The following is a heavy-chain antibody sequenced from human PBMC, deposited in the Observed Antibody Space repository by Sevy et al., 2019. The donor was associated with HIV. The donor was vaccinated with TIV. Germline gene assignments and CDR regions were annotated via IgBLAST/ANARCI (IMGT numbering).Heavy chain of an antibody. CDR3: ARGGAPGVATPSPFDY. CDR2: ISYDGSNK. V-gene: IGHV3-30-3*01. D-gene: IGHD5-12*01. J-gene: IGHJ4*02. CDR1: GFTFSSYA. Sequence: GGSLRLSCAASGFTFSSYAMHWVRQAPGKGLEWVAVISYDGSNKYYADSVKGRFTISRDNSKNTLYLQMNILRAEDTAVYYCARGGAPGVATPSPFDYWGQGTLVTVSS.